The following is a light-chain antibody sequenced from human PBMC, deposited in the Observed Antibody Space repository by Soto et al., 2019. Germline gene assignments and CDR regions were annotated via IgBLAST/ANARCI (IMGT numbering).Light chain of an antibody. CDR2: AAS. CDR1: QGISNY. V-gene: IGKV1-27*01. J-gene: IGKJ5*01. CDR3: QKYNTAPFT. Sequence: DIQMTQSPSSLSASVGGRVTITCRASQGISNYLAWYQQKPGKVPKLLIYAASTLHSGVPSRFSGSGSGTDFTLTISGLQPEDVATYYCQKYNTAPFTFGQGTRLNIQ.